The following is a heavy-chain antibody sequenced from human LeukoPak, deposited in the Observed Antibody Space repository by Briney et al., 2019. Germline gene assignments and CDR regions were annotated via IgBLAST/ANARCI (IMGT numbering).Heavy chain of an antibody. CDR1: GFTFSGHW. Sequence: GGSLRLSCTASGFTFSGHWIHWVRQPPGKGLEWVSVIYSGGSTYYADSVKGRFTISRDNSKNTLYLQMNSLRAEDTAVYYCAREDLDYFDYWGQGTLVTVSS. CDR2: IYSGGST. D-gene: IGHD3-3*01. V-gene: IGHV3-66*01. J-gene: IGHJ4*02. CDR3: AREDLDYFDY.